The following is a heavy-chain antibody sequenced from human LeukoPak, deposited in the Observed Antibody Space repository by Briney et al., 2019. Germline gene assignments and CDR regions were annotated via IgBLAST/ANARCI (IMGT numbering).Heavy chain of an antibody. Sequence: SETLSLTCAVYGGSFSGYYWSWIRQPPGKGLEWIGEINHSGSTNYNPSLKSRVTISVDTSKNQFSLKLSSVTAADTVVYYCARGNGLLWFGELLSRLYYFDYWGQGTLVTVSS. J-gene: IGHJ4*02. V-gene: IGHV4-34*01. CDR1: GGSFSGYY. CDR2: INHSGST. D-gene: IGHD3-10*01. CDR3: ARGNGLLWFGELLSRLYYFDY.